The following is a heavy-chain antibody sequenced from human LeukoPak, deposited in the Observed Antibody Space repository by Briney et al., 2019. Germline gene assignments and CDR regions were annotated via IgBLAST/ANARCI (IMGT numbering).Heavy chain of an antibody. CDR2: IYCGGSI. D-gene: IGHD6-19*01. CDR1: GFTGSSNY. J-gene: IGHJ4*02. CDR3: AITTRAVAVTFDY. V-gene: IGHV3-66*01. Sequence: GGSLRLSCAASGFTGSSNYMSWVRQAPGKGLEWVYVIYCGGSIYYADSVKRRITISRDNSQNTLYLQMNSLRAEDTAVYYCAITTRAVAVTFDYWGQGTLVTVSS.